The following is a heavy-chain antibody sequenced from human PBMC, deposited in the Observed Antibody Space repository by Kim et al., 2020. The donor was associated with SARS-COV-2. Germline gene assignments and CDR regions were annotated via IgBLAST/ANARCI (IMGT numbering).Heavy chain of an antibody. Sequence: GGSLRLSCAASGFTFSTNSMSWVRQVPGKGLEWVATISGSSGGTFYADSVKGRFTISRDNSKNTLYLQMNSLRVGDTALYHCAKDPLASGCWGYDYWGQGSLVTVSS. CDR3: AKDPLASGCWGYDY. V-gene: IGHV3-23*01. D-gene: IGHD1-26*01. CDR1: GFTFSTNS. CDR2: ISGSSGGT. J-gene: IGHJ4*02.